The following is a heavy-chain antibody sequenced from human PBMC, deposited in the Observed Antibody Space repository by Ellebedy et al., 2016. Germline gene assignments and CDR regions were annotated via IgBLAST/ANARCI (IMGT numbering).Heavy chain of an antibody. V-gene: IGHV3-15*01. CDR1: GFTFSIAW. J-gene: IGHJ4*02. CDR2: IKTKAEGGTT. CDR3: TTVSYGDYLDY. D-gene: IGHD4-17*01. Sequence: GESLKISCAASGFTFSIAWMSWVRQAPGKGLEWVGRIKTKAEGGTTDYATPVKGRFTISRDDSKNTLYLQMNSLKTDDTAVYYCTTVSYGDYLDYWGQGTLVAVSS.